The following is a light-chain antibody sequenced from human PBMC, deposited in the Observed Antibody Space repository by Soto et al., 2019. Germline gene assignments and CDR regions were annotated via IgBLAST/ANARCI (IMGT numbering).Light chain of an antibody. CDR3: QQYDGYSSFT. Sequence: DIQMTQSPSALSASVGDRVTITCRASQSISSWLAWYQQKPGKAPKLLIYKASTLESGVPSRFSGSGSGTEFTLTISSLQPDDFATYYCQQYDGYSSFTFGTGTTVDIK. V-gene: IGKV1-5*03. CDR1: QSISSW. CDR2: KAS. J-gene: IGKJ3*01.